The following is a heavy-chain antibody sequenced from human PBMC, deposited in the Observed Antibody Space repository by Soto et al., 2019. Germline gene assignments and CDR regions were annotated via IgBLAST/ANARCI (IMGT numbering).Heavy chain of an antibody. Sequence: SSETLSLTCAVYGGSFSGYYWSWIRQPPGKGLEWIGEINHSGSTNYNPSLKSRVTISVDTSKNQFSLKLSSVTAADTAVYYCARVGYYGSGSYRYYYYYMDVWGKGTTVTVSS. D-gene: IGHD3-10*01. J-gene: IGHJ6*03. V-gene: IGHV4-34*01. CDR1: GGSFSGYY. CDR2: INHSGST. CDR3: ARVGYYGSGSYRYYYYYMDV.